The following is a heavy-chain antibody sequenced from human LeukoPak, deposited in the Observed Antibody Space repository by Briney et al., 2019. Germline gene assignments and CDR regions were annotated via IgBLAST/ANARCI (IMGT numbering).Heavy chain of an antibody. J-gene: IGHJ6*02. D-gene: IGHD3-10*02. CDR2: IGSDDKA. Sequence: PGGSLRLSCEASGFTFSASAMTSVRQAPGKGLEWVSSIGSDDKAHYSESVKGRFAISRDNSKNTLFLQLHNLTLEDTALYYCARELHYYVAMDVWGQGTTVTVSS. V-gene: IGHV3-23*01. CDR1: GFTFSASA. CDR3: ARELHYYVAMDV.